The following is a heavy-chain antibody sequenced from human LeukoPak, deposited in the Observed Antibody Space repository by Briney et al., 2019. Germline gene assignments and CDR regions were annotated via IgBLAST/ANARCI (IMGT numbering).Heavy chain of an antibody. D-gene: IGHD1-26*01. V-gene: IGHV3-7*05. J-gene: IGHJ4*02. CDR1: GLTFSTYW. Sequence: GGSLRLSCAALGLTFSTYWMSWVRKAPGKGLEWVGNIKEDGSERDHVGSVKGRFPISRENAKTSLYLQMNSLRADDTAVYYCARDRGVVGNYDYWGQGTLVTVSS. CDR3: ARDRGVVGNYDY. CDR2: IKEDGSER.